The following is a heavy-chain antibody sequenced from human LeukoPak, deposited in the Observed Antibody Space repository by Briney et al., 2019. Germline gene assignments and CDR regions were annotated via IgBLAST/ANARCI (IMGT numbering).Heavy chain of an antibody. CDR3: AKDSDGSGSYSFDY. CDR1: GFTVSSNY. D-gene: IGHD3-10*01. J-gene: IGHJ4*02. Sequence: PGGSLRLSCVASGFTVSSNYMSWVRQAPGKGLAWVSSISSIGTSTYYADSVKGRFTISRDNSKNTLYLQMNSLRAEDTAVYYCAKDSDGSGSYSFDYWGQGTLVTVSS. V-gene: IGHV3-23*01. CDR2: ISSIGTST.